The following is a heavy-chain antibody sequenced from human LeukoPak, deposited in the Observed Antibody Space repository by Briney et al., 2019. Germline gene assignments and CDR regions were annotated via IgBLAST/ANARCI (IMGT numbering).Heavy chain of an antibody. D-gene: IGHD3-10*01. Sequence: GESLKISCKGSGYSFTSYWIGWVHQMPGKGLEWMGIIYPGDSDTRYSPSFQGQVTISADKSISTAYLQWSSLKASDTAMYYCARHHYYGSGSYYTNWFDPWGQGTLVTVSS. J-gene: IGHJ5*02. CDR1: GYSFTSYW. CDR2: IYPGDSDT. V-gene: IGHV5-51*07. CDR3: ARHHYYGSGSYYTNWFDP.